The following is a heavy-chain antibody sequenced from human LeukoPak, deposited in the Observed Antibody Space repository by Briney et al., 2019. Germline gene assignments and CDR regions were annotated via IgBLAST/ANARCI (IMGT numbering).Heavy chain of an antibody. CDR1: GFTFGSYW. CDR2: IKSDGSTT. J-gene: IGHJ4*02. V-gene: IGHV3-74*01. CDR3: ARDRGHTQDY. D-gene: IGHD5-12*01. Sequence: PGGSLRLSCAASGFTFGSYWMHWVRQAPGKGLVWVSYIKSDGSTTNYADSVKGRFTISRDNAQNTLSLQMNSLRAEDTAVYYCARDRGHTQDYWGQGTLVTVPS.